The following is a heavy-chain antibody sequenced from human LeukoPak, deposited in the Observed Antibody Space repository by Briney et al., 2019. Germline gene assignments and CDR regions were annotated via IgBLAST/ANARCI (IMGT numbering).Heavy chain of an antibody. CDR3: ANGPDFWSGYAAGDAFDI. J-gene: IGHJ3*02. CDR1: GGTFSSYA. V-gene: IGHV1-69*04. D-gene: IGHD3-3*01. CDR2: IIPIFGIA. Sequence: GASVKVSCKASGGTFSSYAISWVRQAPGQGLEWMGRIIPIFGIANYAQKFQGRVTITADKSTSTAYMELSSLRSEDTAVYYCANGPDFWSGYAAGDAFDIWGQGTMVTVSS.